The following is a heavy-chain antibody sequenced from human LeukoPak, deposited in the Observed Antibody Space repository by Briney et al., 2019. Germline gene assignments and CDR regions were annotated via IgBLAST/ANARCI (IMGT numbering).Heavy chain of an antibody. CDR1: GYTFTGYY. V-gene: IGHV1-2*02. Sequence: ASVKVSCKASGYTFTGYYMHWVRQAPGQGLEWMGWINPNSGGTNYAQKFQGRVTMTRDTSISTAYMELSRLRSDDTAVYYCAREYYDSSGYSAFDIWGQGTMVTVSS. CDR2: INPNSGGT. CDR3: AREYYDSSGYSAFDI. J-gene: IGHJ3*02. D-gene: IGHD3-22*01.